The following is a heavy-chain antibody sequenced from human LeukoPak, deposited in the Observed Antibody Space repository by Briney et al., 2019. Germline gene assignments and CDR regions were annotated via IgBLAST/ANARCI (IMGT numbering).Heavy chain of an antibody. D-gene: IGHD3-3*01. CDR2: ISSSSSAR. CDR1: GFTFSNHS. J-gene: IGHJ4*02. V-gene: IGHV3-48*01. Sequence: PAGGSLRLSCAASGFTFSNHSMNWVRQVPGKGLEWISYISSSSSARYYAGSVKGRFTISRDDASNSLYLQMNSLRAEDTAIYYCARMSGSRLPGHWGQGALVTVSS. CDR3: ARMSGSRLPGH.